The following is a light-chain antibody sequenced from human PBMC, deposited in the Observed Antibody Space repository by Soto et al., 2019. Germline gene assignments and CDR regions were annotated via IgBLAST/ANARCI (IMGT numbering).Light chain of an antibody. CDR2: EGS. CDR1: SSDVGSYNL. V-gene: IGLV2-23*01. Sequence: QSVLTQPASVSGSPGQSITISCTGTSSDVGSYNLVSWYQQHPGKAPKLMIYEGSKRPSGVSNRFSGSKSGNTASLTISGLQAEDEAVYYCCSYAGSSPHYVFGTGTKVTVL. J-gene: IGLJ1*01. CDR3: CSYAGSSPHYV.